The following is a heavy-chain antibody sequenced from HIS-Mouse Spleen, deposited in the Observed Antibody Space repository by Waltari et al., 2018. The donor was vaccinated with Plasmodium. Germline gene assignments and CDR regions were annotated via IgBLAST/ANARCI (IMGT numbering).Heavy chain of an antibody. D-gene: IGHD6-25*01. CDR2: SSGSGGST. Sequence: EVQLLESGGGLVQPGGSLRLSCAASGVTFSSYAMNWVRQAPGKGLEWVAASSGSGGSTYYADSVKGRFTISRDNSKNTLYLQMNSLRAEDTAVYYCAKVIAARDYWGQGTLVTVSS. J-gene: IGHJ4*02. CDR3: AKVIAARDY. V-gene: IGHV3-23*01. CDR1: GVTFSSYA.